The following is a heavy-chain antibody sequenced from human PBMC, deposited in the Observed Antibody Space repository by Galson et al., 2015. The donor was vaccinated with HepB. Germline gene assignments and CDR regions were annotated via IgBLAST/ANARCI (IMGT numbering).Heavy chain of an antibody. CDR3: AKGDYGGNPYFGY. Sequence: SLRLSCAASGFTFSSYGMHWVRQAPGKGLEWVAVISYDGSNKYYADSVKGRFTISRDNSKNTLYPQMNSLRAEDTAVYYCAKGDYGGNPYFGYWGQGTLVTVSS. CDR1: GFTFSSYG. CDR2: ISYDGSNK. J-gene: IGHJ4*02. V-gene: IGHV3-30*18. D-gene: IGHD4-23*01.